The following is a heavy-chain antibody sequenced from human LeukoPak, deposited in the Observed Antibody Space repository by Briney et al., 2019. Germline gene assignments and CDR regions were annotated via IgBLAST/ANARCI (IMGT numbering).Heavy chain of an antibody. CDR3: ARFGDLRLSYFDY. J-gene: IGHJ4*02. Sequence: SETLSLTCTVSGGSIISYYRSWSRQPPGKGLQWIGYIYYSGSTNYNPSLKSRVTISVDTSKNQFSLRLSSVTAADTAVYFCARFGDLRLSYFDYSGQGTPVTVSS. CDR2: IYYSGST. CDR1: GGSIISYY. V-gene: IGHV4-59*01. D-gene: IGHD3-16*01.